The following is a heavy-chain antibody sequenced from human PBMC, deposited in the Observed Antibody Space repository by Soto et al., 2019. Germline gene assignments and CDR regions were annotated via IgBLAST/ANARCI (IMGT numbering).Heavy chain of an antibody. D-gene: IGHD1-26*01. CDR2: ISSSSSYT. J-gene: IGHJ3*02. V-gene: IGHV3-11*06. CDR3: ASNQVGATDGDAFDI. Sequence: GGSLRLSCAASGFTFSDYYMSWIRQAPGKGLEWVSYISSSSSYTNYADSVKGRFTISRDNAKNSLYLQMNSLRAEDTAVYDCASNQVGATDGDAFDIWGQGTMVTVSS. CDR1: GFTFSDYY.